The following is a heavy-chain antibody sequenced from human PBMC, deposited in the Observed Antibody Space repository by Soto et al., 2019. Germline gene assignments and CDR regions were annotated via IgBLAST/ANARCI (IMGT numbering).Heavy chain of an antibody. CDR2: ISSSGNMI. V-gene: IGHV3-48*03. D-gene: IGHD7-27*01. Sequence: EVQLVESGGGLVQPGGSLRLSCAASGFTFSSYEMNWVRQAPGKGLEWVSYISSSGNMIYYADSVRGRFTISRDNAKNSLYVQMNSLRAEYTAIYYCARVGDLTGGRFDHWGQGTLVTVSS. J-gene: IGHJ4*02. CDR1: GFTFSSYE. CDR3: ARVGDLTGGRFDH.